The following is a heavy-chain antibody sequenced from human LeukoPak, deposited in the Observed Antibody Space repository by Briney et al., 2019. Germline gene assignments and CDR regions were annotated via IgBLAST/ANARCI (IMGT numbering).Heavy chain of an antibody. Sequence: GGSLRLSCAASGFTFSSYGMSWVRQAPGMGLEWVSAISGSGGSTYYADYVKGRFTISRDNSKNTLYLQMNSLRAEDTAVYYCAKVGKRVATKGAPLNWFDPWGQGTLVTVSS. D-gene: IGHD5-12*01. CDR3: AKVGKRVATKGAPLNWFDP. CDR2: ISGSGGST. V-gene: IGHV3-23*01. J-gene: IGHJ5*02. CDR1: GFTFSSYG.